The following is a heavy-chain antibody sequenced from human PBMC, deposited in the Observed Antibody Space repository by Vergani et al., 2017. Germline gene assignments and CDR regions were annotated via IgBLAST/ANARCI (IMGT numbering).Heavy chain of an antibody. CDR2: INHSGST. CDR3: ARGAPMVRGVTPFDY. Sequence: QVQLQQWGAGLLKPSETLSLTCAVYGGSFSGYYWSWIRQPPGKGLEWIGEINHSGSTNYNPSLKSRVTISVDTSKNQFSLKLSSVTAADTAVYYCARGAPMVRGVTPFDYWGQGTLVTVSS. V-gene: IGHV4-34*01. CDR1: GGSFSGYY. J-gene: IGHJ4*02. D-gene: IGHD3-10*01.